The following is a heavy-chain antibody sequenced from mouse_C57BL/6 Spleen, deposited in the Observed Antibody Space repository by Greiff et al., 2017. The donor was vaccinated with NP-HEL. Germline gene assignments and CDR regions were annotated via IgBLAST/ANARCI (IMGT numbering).Heavy chain of an antibody. J-gene: IGHJ3*01. CDR2: IRLKSDNYAT. V-gene: IGHV6-3*01. Sequence: EVQVVESGGGLVQPGGSMKLSCVASGFTFSNYWMNWVRQSPEKGLEWVAQIRLKSDNYATHYAESVKGRFTISRDDSKSSVYLQMTNLRAADTGIYYCTRRFAYWGQGTLVTVSA. CDR3: TRRFAY. CDR1: GFTFSNYW.